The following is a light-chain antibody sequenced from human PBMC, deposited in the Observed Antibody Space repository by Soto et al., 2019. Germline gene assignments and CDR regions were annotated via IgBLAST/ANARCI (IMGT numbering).Light chain of an antibody. Sequence: PGERATLSCRASQSVTSNYLAWYQQKPGQAPSLLIYGASARAADIPDRFSGSGTGTDFALTISGLEPEDFAVYFCQQYASSPWTFGQGTKVEIK. CDR2: GAS. V-gene: IGKV3-20*01. CDR3: QQYASSPWT. J-gene: IGKJ1*01. CDR1: QSVTSNY.